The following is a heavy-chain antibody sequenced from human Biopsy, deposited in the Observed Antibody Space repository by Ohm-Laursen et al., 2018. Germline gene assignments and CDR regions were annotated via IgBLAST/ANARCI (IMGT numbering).Heavy chain of an antibody. CDR3: ARGGCFAYSTFDY. CDR1: GFTFSSYW. J-gene: IGHJ4*02. CDR2: IKRDGTTT. V-gene: IGHV3-74*01. Sequence: SLRLSCSAPGFTFSSYWMNWVRQAPGKGLLWVSRIKRDGTTTDYAESVKGRFTISRDNAKNTLYLQMNSLRAEYTAVYYCARGGCFAYSTFDYWGQGALVTVSS. D-gene: IGHD4-11*01.